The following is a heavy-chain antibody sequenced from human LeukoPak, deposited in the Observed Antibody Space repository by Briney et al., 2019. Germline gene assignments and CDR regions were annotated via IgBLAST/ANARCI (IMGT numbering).Heavy chain of an antibody. CDR3: VNTGNSRGAY. V-gene: IGHV3-23*03. CDR1: RFTFSNYA. Sequence: GGSLRLSCGASRFTFSNYAMTWVRQAPGKGLEWVSSIEGDGSGTYYADSVRGRFTISRDNSKNTLYLQMNSLRAEDTAVYYCVNTGNSRGAYWGQGTLVTVSS. J-gene: IGHJ4*02. D-gene: IGHD2/OR15-2a*01. CDR2: IEGDGSGT.